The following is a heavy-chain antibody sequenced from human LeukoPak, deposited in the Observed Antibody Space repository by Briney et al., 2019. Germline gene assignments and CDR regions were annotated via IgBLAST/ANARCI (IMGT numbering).Heavy chain of an antibody. CDR1: GYTFSDNY. CDR2: IKPNGGGK. J-gene: IGHJ4*02. V-gene: IGHV1-2*02. CDR3: ARGTWFGDSLGTDF. D-gene: IGHD3-10*01. Sequence: ASVKDSCKASGYTFSDNYIHWVRQAPGQGLDYMGWIKPNGGGKKYAQKFQGRVTMTRDTSISTAYMELNRLRSDDTAVYVCARGTWFGDSLGTDFWGQGTLVTVSS.